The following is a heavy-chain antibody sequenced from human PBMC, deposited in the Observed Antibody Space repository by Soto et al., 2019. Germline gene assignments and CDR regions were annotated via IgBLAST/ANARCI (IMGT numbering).Heavy chain of an antibody. D-gene: IGHD3-10*01. CDR3: ARGSGSRLDNRFDP. CDR1: GDSINTGTYF. J-gene: IGHJ5*02. V-gene: IGHV4-31*03. CDR2: ISYTGRT. Sequence: QVQLQESGPGLVKPSQTLSLTCTVSGDSINTGTYFWNWVRQLPRKGLEWIGYISYTGRTDYNSSLKSRLTISADTSKNQFSLRLNSVTAADTAVYFCARGSGSRLDNRFDPWDQGTLVIVSS.